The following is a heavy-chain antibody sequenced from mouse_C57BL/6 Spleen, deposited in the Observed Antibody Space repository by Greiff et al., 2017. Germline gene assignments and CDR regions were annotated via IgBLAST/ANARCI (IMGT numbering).Heavy chain of an antibody. V-gene: IGHV1-9*01. D-gene: IGHD1-1*01. CDR3: ARRDYGSCFDV. Sequence: QVQLQQSGAELMTPGASVQLSCKATGYTFTGSWIEWVKQRPGHGLEWIGEILPGSGSTNSNEKFKGKATFTADTSSNTAYMQLSSLTTEDSAIYYCARRDYGSCFDVWGTGTTVTVTS. CDR1: GYTFTGSW. CDR2: ILPGSGST. J-gene: IGHJ1*03.